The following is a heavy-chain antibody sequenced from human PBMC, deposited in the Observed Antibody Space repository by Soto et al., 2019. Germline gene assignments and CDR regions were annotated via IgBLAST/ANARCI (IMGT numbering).Heavy chain of an antibody. CDR1: GFTFNHSV. CDR3: VKDRATGAYGNYYGMDV. Sequence: LXLSCTVSGFTFNHSVMHWFLQAPVKGLEWMAVISYDGSDKYYADSVKGRVIISRDNSKNTLNLEMNSLRAEDTAIYYCVKDRATGAYGNYYGMDVGGQGTTVTVSS. V-gene: IGHV3-30*18. CDR2: ISYDGSDK. J-gene: IGHJ6*02. D-gene: IGHD2-8*02.